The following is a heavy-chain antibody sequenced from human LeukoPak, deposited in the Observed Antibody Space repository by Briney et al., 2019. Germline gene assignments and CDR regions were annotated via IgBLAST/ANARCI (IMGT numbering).Heavy chain of an antibody. Sequence: GGSLRLSCAASGFNFLTYSMNWVRQAPGKGLELVSSISGGSNYIYYADSVKGRFTISRDNAKNSLYLQINSLRAEDTAVYYCARDWPRNNDAFDIWGQGTMVTVSS. CDR2: ISGGSNYI. CDR1: GFNFLTYS. CDR3: ARDWPRNNDAFDI. J-gene: IGHJ3*02. D-gene: IGHD1/OR15-1a*01. V-gene: IGHV3-21*01.